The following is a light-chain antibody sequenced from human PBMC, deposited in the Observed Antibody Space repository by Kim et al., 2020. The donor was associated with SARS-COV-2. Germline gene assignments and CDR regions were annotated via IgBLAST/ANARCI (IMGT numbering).Light chain of an antibody. Sequence: GDRVTITCRASQSISSWLAWYQQKPGNAPNLLIYDASSLESGVPSRSSGSGSGTAFTLTISSLQPDDFATSYCQQTNSYRTFGQ. CDR3: QQTNSYRT. V-gene: IGKV1-5*01. CDR2: DAS. CDR1: QSISSW. J-gene: IGKJ1*01.